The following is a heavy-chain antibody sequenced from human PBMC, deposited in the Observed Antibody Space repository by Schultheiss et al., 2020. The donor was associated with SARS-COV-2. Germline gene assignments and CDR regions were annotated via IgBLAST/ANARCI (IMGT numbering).Heavy chain of an antibody. CDR1: GFTVSSNY. V-gene: IGHV3-53*01. J-gene: IGHJ4*02. Sequence: GGSLRLSCAASGFTVSSNYMSWVRQAPGKGLEWVSVIYSGGSTYYADSVKGRFTISRDNSKNTLYLQMNSLRAEDTAVYYCAKDPYSSGSYFDYWGQGTLVTVSS. CDR3: AKDPYSSGSYFDY. D-gene: IGHD1-26*01. CDR2: IYSGGST.